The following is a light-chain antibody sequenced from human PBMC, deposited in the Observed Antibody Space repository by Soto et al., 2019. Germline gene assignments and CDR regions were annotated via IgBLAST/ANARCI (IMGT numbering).Light chain of an antibody. Sequence: QSVLTQPASVSGSPGQSITISCTGTSSDLGGYNSVSWFQQHPDKAPKLIIYEVFNRPSGISSRFSGFKSGNTASLTISGLQAEDEADYYCSSYSRTSTRVFRTGTNGTVL. CDR2: EVF. CDR1: SSDLGGYNS. J-gene: IGLJ1*01. CDR3: SSYSRTSTRV. V-gene: IGLV2-14*01.